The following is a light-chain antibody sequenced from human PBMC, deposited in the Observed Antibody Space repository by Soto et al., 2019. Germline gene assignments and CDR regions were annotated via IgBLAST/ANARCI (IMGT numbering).Light chain of an antibody. J-gene: IGKJ4*01. CDR2: AAS. CDR1: QGISNY. V-gene: IGKV1-27*01. Sequence: DIQMTQSPSSLSASVGDRVTITCRASQGISNYLAWYQQKPGKVPKVLIYAASTLQSGVPSRFSAIDCGTDLTITISSLQTEDDENYCCQQYNRAPLTFGGGTKVEIK. CDR3: QQYNRAPLT.